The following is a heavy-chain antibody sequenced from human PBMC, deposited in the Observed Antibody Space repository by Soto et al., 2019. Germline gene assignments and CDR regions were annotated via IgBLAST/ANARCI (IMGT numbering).Heavy chain of an antibody. V-gene: IGHV3-13*01. CDR1: GFTFSSYD. J-gene: IGHJ6*02. Sequence: EVQLVESGGGLVQPGGSLRLSCAASGFTFSSYDMHWVRQATGKGLEWVSAIGTAGDTYYPGSVKGRFTISRENAKNSWYLQMNSLRAGDTAVYYCARLSGSPPSHGMDVWGQGTTVTVSS. CDR3: ARLSGSPPSHGMDV. D-gene: IGHD1-26*01. CDR2: IGTAGDT.